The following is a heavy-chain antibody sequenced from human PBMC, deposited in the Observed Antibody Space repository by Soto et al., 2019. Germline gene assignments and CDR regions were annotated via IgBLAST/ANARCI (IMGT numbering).Heavy chain of an antibody. CDR2: IYSGGST. J-gene: IGHJ3*02. D-gene: IGHD6-13*01. V-gene: IGHV3-53*01. Sequence: EVQLVESGGGLIQPGGSLRLSCAASGFTVSSNYMSWVRQAPGKGLEWVSVIYSGGSTYYADSVKGRFTISRDNSKNTLYLQMNSLRAEDTAVYYCARALISSWYHPDAFDIWGQGTMVTVSS. CDR3: ARALISSWYHPDAFDI. CDR1: GFTVSSNY.